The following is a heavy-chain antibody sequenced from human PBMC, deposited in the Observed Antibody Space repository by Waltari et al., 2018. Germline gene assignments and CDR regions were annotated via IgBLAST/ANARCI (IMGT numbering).Heavy chain of an antibody. V-gene: IGHV3-30*04. CDR2: ISYNERNI. J-gene: IGHJ6*02. Sequence: QVQLVESGGGVVQPGRSLRLSCAASEFTFSSYAMHWVRQAPGKGLEWVAVISYNERNIYYIDSVKGLFTISRDNSKKMLYLQMNSMRAEDTAVYYWARDYCDRTYCHGMDVWGQGTTVTVSS. D-gene: IGHD3-22*01. CDR1: EFTFSSYA. CDR3: ARDYCDRTYCHGMDV.